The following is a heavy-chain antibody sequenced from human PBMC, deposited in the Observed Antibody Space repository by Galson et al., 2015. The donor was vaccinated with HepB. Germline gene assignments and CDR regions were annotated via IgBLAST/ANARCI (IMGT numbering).Heavy chain of an antibody. V-gene: IGHV3-21*01. CDR2: IPGRTSSL. D-gene: IGHD3-10*01. J-gene: IGHJ5*02. CDR3: ARDYRPDFGSGSYYPNYFDP. CDR1: GFSFNTYG. Sequence: LRLSCAASGFSFNTYGMNWVRQAPGKGLEWVSAIPGRTSSLYYADSVRGRFTISRDNAKNSLYLQMNSLRVEDTAVYYCARDYRPDFGSGSYYPNYFDPWGQGTLVTVSS.